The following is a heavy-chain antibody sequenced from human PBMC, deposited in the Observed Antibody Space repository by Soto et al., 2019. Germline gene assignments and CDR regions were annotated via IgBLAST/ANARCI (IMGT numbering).Heavy chain of an antibody. CDR3: ARDSDYKGSDGMDV. V-gene: IGHV3-30-3*01. Sequence: QVQLVESGGGVVQPGRSLRLSCAASGFTFSSYAMHWVRQAPGKGLEWVAVISYDGSNKYYADSVKGRFTISRDNSKNTLYLQMNSLRAEDTAVYYCARDSDYKGSDGMDVWGHGTKVTDYS. CDR1: GFTFSSYA. J-gene: IGHJ6*02. CDR2: ISYDGSNK. D-gene: IGHD4-17*01.